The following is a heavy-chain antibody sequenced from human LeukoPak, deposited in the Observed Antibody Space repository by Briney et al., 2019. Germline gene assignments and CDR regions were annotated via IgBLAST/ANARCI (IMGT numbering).Heavy chain of an antibody. CDR1: GFTFGDYY. D-gene: IGHD2-8*01. CDR3: ALGTINKDYYFGMDV. Sequence: GGSLRLSCAASGFTFGDYYMTWLRQAPGKGLEWLSYISNRGDTVFYADSVKGRFTVSRDNVKRSLYLQIESLRDDDTAVYHCALGTINKDYYFGMDVWGQGTTVTVSS. J-gene: IGHJ6*02. CDR2: ISNRGDTV. V-gene: IGHV3-11*01.